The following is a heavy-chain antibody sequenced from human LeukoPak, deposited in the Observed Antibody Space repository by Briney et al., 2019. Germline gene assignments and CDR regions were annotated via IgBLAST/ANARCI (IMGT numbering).Heavy chain of an antibody. CDR3: AKCPYIVVGGTPRHPYYFDY. J-gene: IGHJ4*02. D-gene: IGHD2-21*01. CDR1: GFTFSSYA. Sequence: PGGSLRLSCAASGFTFSSYAMSWVRQAPGKGLEWVSAISGSGGSTYYADSVKGRFTISRDNSKNTLYLQMNSLRAEDTAVYYCAKCPYIVVGGTPRHPYYFDYWGQGTLVTVSS. V-gene: IGHV3-23*01. CDR2: ISGSGGST.